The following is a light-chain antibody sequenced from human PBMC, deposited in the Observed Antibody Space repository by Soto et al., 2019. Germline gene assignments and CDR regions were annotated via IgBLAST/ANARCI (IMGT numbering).Light chain of an antibody. J-gene: IGLJ2*01. Sequence: QAVVTQEPSLTVSPGGTVTLTRGSSTGAVTSGHWPYWFPQKPGQAPRTLIFDTNKHHSWTPARFSGSLLGGKAALTLSGAQPEDDAEYYCSLYYSAALLVFCGGTKLTVL. CDR1: TGAVTSGHW. V-gene: IGLV7-46*01. CDR3: SLYYSAALLV. CDR2: DTN.